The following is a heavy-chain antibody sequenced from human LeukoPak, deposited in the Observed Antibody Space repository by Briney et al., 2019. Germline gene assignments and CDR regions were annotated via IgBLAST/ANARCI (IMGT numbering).Heavy chain of an antibody. CDR2: ISGSGGST. V-gene: IGHV3-23*01. J-gene: IGHJ3*02. D-gene: IGHD3-10*01. Sequence: GGSLRLSCAASGFTFSSYAMSWVRQAPGKGLEWVSAISGSGGSTYYADSVKGRFTISRDNSKNTLYLQMNSLRAEDTAVYYCARSTITMVRGVRAFDIWGQRTMVTVSS. CDR1: GFTFSSYA. CDR3: ARSTITMVRGVRAFDI.